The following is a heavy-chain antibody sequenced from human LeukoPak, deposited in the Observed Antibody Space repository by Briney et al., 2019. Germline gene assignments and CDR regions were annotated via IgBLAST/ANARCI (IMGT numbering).Heavy chain of an antibody. V-gene: IGHV3-30-3*01. D-gene: IGHD3-22*01. CDR2: VSHIESHNK. Sequence: GGSLRLSCAASGLTFSTRVMHWVRQAPGEGLEWVALVSHIESHNKQYADSVRGRFTISRDNSKNTLHLQMDSLRAADTALYFCATEGDSSGHAGAFDIWGQGTMVTVSS. CDR1: GLTFSTRV. J-gene: IGHJ3*02. CDR3: ATEGDSSGHAGAFDI.